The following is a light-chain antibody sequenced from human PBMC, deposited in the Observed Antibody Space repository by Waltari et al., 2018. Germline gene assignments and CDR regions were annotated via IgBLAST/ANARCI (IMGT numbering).Light chain of an antibody. CDR2: KAS. CDR3: QQYNSDSHS. V-gene: IGKV1-5*03. Sequence: DIQMTQSPSSLSVSVGDKVTITCRASQSISTWLAWFQLKPGKAPKLLIYKASNLESGVPSRFSGSGSGTEFTLTISSLLPEDFATYYCQQYNSDSHSFGQGARLEIK. J-gene: IGKJ2*01. CDR1: QSISTW.